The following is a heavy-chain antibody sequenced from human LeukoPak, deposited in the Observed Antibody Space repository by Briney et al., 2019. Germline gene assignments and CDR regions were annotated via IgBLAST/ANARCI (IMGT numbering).Heavy chain of an antibody. V-gene: IGHV5-51*01. D-gene: IGHD6-19*01. CDR1: GYSFTSYW. Sequence: GESLKISCMGSGYSFTSYWIGWVRQLPGKGLEWMGIIYPGDSATRYSPSFQGQVTISADKSISTAYLQWSSLKALDTRMFYCARLLKGGRYSSGWYYFDYWGQGTVVSVSS. CDR3: ARLLKGGRYSSGWYYFDY. J-gene: IGHJ4*02. CDR2: IYPGDSAT.